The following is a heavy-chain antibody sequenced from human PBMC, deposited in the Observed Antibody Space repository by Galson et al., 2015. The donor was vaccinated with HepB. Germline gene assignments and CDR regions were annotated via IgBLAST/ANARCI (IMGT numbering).Heavy chain of an antibody. CDR1: GFTFSSYA. Sequence: SLRLSCAASGFTFSSYAMHWVRQAPGKGLEYVSAISSNGGSTYYADSVKGRFTISRDNSKNTLYLQMSSLRAEDTAVYYCVKNLLGYSYGSYYFDYWGQGTLVTVSS. CDR3: VKNLLGYSYGSYYFDY. D-gene: IGHD5-18*01. CDR2: ISSNGGST. V-gene: IGHV3-64D*06. J-gene: IGHJ4*02.